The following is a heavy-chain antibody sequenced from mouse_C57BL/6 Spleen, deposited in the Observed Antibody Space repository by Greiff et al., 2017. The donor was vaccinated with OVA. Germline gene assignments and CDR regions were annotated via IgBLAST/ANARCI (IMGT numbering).Heavy chain of an antibody. CDR1: GYTFTSYW. D-gene: IGHD1-1*01. CDR2: IHPNSGST. Sequence: QVQLQQPGAELVKPGASVKLSCKASGYTFTSYWMHWVKQRPGQGLEWIGMIHPNSGSTNYNEKFKSKATLTVDKSSSTAYMQLSSLTSEDSAVYYCARGEFIATVVAFDYWGQGTTLTVSS. J-gene: IGHJ2*01. V-gene: IGHV1-64*01. CDR3: ARGEFIATVVAFDY.